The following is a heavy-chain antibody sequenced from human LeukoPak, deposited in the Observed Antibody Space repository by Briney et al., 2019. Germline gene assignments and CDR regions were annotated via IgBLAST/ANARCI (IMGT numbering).Heavy chain of an antibody. CDR2: INPSGGT. Sequence: SETLSLTCAVYGGSFSDYSWSWIRQPPGKGLEWIGEINPSGGTNHNPSLKSRVTISVDTSKNQFSLKLSSVTAADTAVYYCARGVSRSSVEPYYYYMDVWGKGTTVTVSS. D-gene: IGHD2-2*01. V-gene: IGHV4-34*01. J-gene: IGHJ6*03. CDR3: ARGVSRSSVEPYYYYMDV. CDR1: GGSFSDYS.